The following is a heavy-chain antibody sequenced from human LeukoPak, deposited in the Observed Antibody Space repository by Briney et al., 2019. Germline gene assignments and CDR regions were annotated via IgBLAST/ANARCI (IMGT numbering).Heavy chain of an antibody. D-gene: IGHD3-22*01. CDR2: IWYDGSNK. J-gene: IGHJ4*02. CDR3: ARDPGFLDYYDSSGYYPLGFDY. Sequence: GRSLILSCAASGFTFSSYGMHWVRQAPGKGLEWVAVIWYDGSNKYYADSVKGRFTISRDNSKNTLYLQMNSLRAEDTAVYYCARDPGFLDYYDSSGYYPLGFDYWGQGTLVTVSS. CDR1: GFTFSSYG. V-gene: IGHV3-33*01.